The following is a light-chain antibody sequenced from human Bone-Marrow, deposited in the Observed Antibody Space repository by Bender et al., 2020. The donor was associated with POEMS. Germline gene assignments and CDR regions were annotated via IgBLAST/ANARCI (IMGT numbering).Light chain of an antibody. Sequence: QSVLTQPPSVSGAPGQRVTISCTGSSSNTGSGYDINWYQHLPGTAPKLLIYGYNNRPSGVPDRFSGSKSGTSASLAITGLQAEDEGHYYCATWDDRLNGPVFGGGTKLTVL. J-gene: IGLJ3*02. V-gene: IGLV1-40*01. CDR3: ATWDDRLNGPV. CDR1: SSNTGSGYD. CDR2: GYN.